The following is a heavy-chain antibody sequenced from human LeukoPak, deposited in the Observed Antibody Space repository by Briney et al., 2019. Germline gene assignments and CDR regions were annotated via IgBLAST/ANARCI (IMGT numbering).Heavy chain of an antibody. CDR1: GFTFSSYA. D-gene: IGHD3-3*01. V-gene: IGHV3-23*01. CDR3: ASKGLPFYGMDV. Sequence: PGGSLRLSCAASGFTFSSYAMSWVRQAPGKGLEWVSAISGSGGSTYYADSVKGRFTISRDNSKNTLHLQMNSLRAEDTAVYYCASKGLPFYGMDVWGQGTTVTVSS. J-gene: IGHJ6*02. CDR2: ISGSGGST.